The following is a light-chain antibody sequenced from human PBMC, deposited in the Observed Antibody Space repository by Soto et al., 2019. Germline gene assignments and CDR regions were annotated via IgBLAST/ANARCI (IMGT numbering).Light chain of an antibody. CDR3: QQYSGSLPWT. V-gene: IGKV3-20*01. Sequence: EIVLTQSPGTMSLSPGERATLSCRASQSVGSKYLAWYQQKPGQAPRLLIYGASIRATGIPDRFSGSGSGTDFTLIISRLEPEDFAVYFCQQYSGSLPWTFGQGTKVEIK. CDR1: QSVGSKY. CDR2: GAS. J-gene: IGKJ1*01.